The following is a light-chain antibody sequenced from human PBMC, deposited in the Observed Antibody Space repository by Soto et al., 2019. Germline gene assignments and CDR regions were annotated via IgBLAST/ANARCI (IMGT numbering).Light chain of an antibody. CDR2: GAS. V-gene: IGKV3-15*01. CDR1: QSVTIN. J-gene: IGKJ4*01. CDR3: QQYNSWVT. Sequence: MLTQSPGTLSVSPGERATLSCRASQSVTINVAWYQQIPGQAPRLLIYGASTRATGVPARFSGGGSGTEFTLTISSLQSEDFGIYYCQQYNSWVTFGGGTKVEIK.